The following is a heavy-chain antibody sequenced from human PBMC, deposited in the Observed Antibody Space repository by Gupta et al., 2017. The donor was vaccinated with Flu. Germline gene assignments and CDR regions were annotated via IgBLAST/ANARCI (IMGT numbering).Heavy chain of an antibody. CDR1: GFTFSSYS. CDR2: ISHSSSYI. V-gene: IGHV3-21*01. Sequence: EVQLVESGGGLVKPGESLRLSCATSGFTFSSYSMSWVRQAPGKGLEWVSSISHSSSYIHYADSVKGRFTISRDDAKNSLFLQLNSLRAEDTAVYYCARAHFSFSFDSPRDYWGQGTLVTVSS. CDR3: ARAHFSFSFDSPRDY. D-gene: IGHD2-15*01. J-gene: IGHJ4*02.